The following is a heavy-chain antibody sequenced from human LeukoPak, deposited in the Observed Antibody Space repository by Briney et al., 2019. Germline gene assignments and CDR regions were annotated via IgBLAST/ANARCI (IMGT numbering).Heavy chain of an antibody. CDR3: ARGPYCSGGSCYARTFDY. V-gene: IGHV4-34*01. D-gene: IGHD2-15*01. Sequence: SETLSLTCAVWGGSFSGYYWSWIRQPPGRGREWIGEINHSGSTNYNPSLKSRVTISVDTSKNQLSLKLSSVTAADTAVYYCARGPYCSGGSCYARTFDYWGQGTLVTVSS. CDR1: GGSFSGYY. J-gene: IGHJ4*02. CDR2: INHSGST.